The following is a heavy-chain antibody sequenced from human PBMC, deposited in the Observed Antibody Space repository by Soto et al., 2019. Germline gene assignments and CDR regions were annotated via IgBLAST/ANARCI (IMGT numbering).Heavy chain of an antibody. Sequence: PSETLSLTCTVSGGSISSSGSYWGWIRQPPGEGLEWIGTIYSGSTYYNPSLKSRVAISVDTSKNQFSLKLSSVAAADTAIYFCATTRGIAVGGSFDYWGQGTLVTVSS. D-gene: IGHD6-13*01. V-gene: IGHV4-39*01. CDR2: IYSGST. J-gene: IGHJ4*02. CDR3: ATTRGIAVGGSFDY. CDR1: GGSISSSGSY.